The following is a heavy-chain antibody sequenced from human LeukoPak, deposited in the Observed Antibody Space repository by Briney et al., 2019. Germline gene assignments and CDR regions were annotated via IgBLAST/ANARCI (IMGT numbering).Heavy chain of an antibody. V-gene: IGHV4-4*09. CDR3: AKTARTFRS. CDR1: GDSIRSSY. Sequence: SETLSLTCSVSGDSIRSSYWSWIRQAPGMGLECIGYIYISGVKIYNPSLKGRATLSLDTSNNQISLRLTSATAADTAVYYCAKTARTFRSWGPGILVTISS. J-gene: IGHJ5*02. D-gene: IGHD1-7*01. CDR2: IYISGVK.